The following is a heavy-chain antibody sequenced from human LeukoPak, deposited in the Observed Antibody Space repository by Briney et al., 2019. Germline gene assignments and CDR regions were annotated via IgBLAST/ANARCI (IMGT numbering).Heavy chain of an antibody. D-gene: IGHD2-8*01. CDR2: IYYSGST. CDR3: ARRYGLYAYYYYYMDV. V-gene: IGHV4-39*01. J-gene: IGHJ6*03. CDR1: GGSISSSSYY. Sequence: PSETLSLTCTVSGGSISSSSYYWGWIRQPPGEGLQWIGSIYYSGSTYYNPSLKSRVTISVDTSKNQFSLKLSSVTAADTAVYYCARRYGLYAYYYYYMDVWGEGTTVTVSS.